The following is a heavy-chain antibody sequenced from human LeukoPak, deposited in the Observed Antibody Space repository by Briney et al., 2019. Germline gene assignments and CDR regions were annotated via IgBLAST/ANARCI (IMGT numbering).Heavy chain of an antibody. CDR1: GFTFSSYA. Sequence: GGSLRLSCAASGFTFSSYAMSWVRQAPGKGLEWVSAISGSGGSTYYADSVKGRFTISRDNSKNTLYLQMNSLRAEDTAVYYCAPKDIVVVPAAMVRHNWFDPWGQGTLVTVSS. V-gene: IGHV3-23*01. CDR2: ISGSGGST. CDR3: APKDIVVVPAAMVRHNWFDP. D-gene: IGHD2-2*01. J-gene: IGHJ5*02.